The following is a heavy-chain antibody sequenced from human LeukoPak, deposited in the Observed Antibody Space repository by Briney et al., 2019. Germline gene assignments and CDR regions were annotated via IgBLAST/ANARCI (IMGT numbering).Heavy chain of an antibody. J-gene: IGHJ6*03. Sequence: PSETLSLTCRVSGGSISNYYWNWIRQPAGKGLEWIGRMHTSGRTKYNPSLKSRVTMSVDTSKNQFSLKLSSVTAADTAVYYCAKDFEWFGELVYYMDVWGKGTTVTISS. V-gene: IGHV4-4*07. CDR3: AKDFEWFGELVYYMDV. CDR2: MHTSGRT. D-gene: IGHD3-10*01. CDR1: GGSISNYY.